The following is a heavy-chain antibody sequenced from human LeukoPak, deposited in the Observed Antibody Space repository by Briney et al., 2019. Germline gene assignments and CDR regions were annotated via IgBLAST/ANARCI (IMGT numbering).Heavy chain of an antibody. CDR2: TDNSGST. CDR1: GGSIRSYY. V-gene: IGHV4-59*01. CDR3: ARDKKDYYHSSGYYYFAFDM. D-gene: IGHD3-22*01. Sequence: NTSETLSLTCTVAGGSIRSYYWSWIRQPPGKGLKWIGYTDNSGSTNYNPSLKSRVTISVDTSKSQFSLKLSSVTAADTAVYYCARDKKDYYHSSGYYYFAFDMGGQGTMVNVSS. J-gene: IGHJ3*02.